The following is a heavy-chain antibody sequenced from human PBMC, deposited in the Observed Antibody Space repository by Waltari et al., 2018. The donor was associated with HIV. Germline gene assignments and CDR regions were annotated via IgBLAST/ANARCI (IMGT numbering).Heavy chain of an antibody. J-gene: IGHJ4*02. D-gene: IGHD3-10*01. V-gene: IGHV4-34*01. CDR3: ARGIGERITMVRGVDY. Sequence: QVQLQQWGAGLLKPSETLSLTCAVYGGSFSGYYWSWIRQPPGKGLEWIGEINHSGSTNYNPSLKSRVTISVDTSKNQFSLKLSSVTAADTAVYYCARGIGERITMVRGVDYWGQGTLVTVSS. CDR1: GGSFSGYY. CDR2: INHSGST.